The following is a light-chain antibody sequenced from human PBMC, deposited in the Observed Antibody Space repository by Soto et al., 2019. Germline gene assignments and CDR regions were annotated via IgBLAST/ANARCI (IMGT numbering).Light chain of an antibody. CDR3: QKSYTTVT. CDR2: GAS. Sequence: DIQVTQSPSSLSASVGDRVTITCRASQSIISYLNWYQQKPGKAPKLLIYGASNLQSGVPSRFSGSGSGTDFTLTISILQPEYFATYYCQKSYTTVTFGGGTKVDSK. CDR1: QSIISY. J-gene: IGKJ4*01. V-gene: IGKV1-39*01.